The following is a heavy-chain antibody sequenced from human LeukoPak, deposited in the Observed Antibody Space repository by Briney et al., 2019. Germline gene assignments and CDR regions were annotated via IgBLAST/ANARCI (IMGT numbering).Heavy chain of an antibody. CDR3: AKSGVVAAIGDYFDY. D-gene: IGHD2-15*01. CDR2: ISGTGGRT. CDR1: GFTFSSYA. V-gene: IGHV3-23*01. Sequence: GGSLRLSCAASGFTFSSYAMHWVRQAPGKGLEWVSVISGTGGRTYYADSVKGRFTISRDNSKNTLRLQMNSLRAEDTAVYYCAKSGVVAAIGDYFDYWGQGTLVTVSS. J-gene: IGHJ4*02.